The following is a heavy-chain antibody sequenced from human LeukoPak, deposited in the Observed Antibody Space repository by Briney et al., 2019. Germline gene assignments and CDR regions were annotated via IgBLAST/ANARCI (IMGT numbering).Heavy chain of an antibody. V-gene: IGHV4-59*08. CDR1: SGSISSYY. CDR2: VYYSGSA. CDR3: ARHEKLGQFDY. D-gene: IGHD3-10*01. J-gene: IGHJ4*02. Sequence: SETLSLTCTVSSGSISSYYWSWIRQPPPKGLEWIGYVYYSGSANYNPSLKSRVTISVDTSKNQFSLKLSSVTAADTAVYYCARHEKLGQFDYWGQGTLVTVSS.